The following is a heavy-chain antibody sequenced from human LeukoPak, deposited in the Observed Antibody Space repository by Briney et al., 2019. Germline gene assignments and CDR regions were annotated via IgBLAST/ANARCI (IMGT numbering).Heavy chain of an antibody. CDR2: ISYDGSNK. CDR1: GFTFSSYG. D-gene: IGHD1-1*01. CDR3: AKGGLRYSDH. Sequence: GGSLRLSCAASGFTFSSYGMHWVRQAPGKGLEWVAVISYDGSNKYYADSVKGRFTISRDNSKNTLYLQMNSLRAEDTAVYYCAKGGLRYSDHWGQGTLVTVSS. J-gene: IGHJ4*02. V-gene: IGHV3-30*18.